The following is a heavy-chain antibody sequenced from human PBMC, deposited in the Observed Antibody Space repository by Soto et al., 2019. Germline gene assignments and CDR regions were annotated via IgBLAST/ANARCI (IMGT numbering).Heavy chain of an antibody. CDR2: ISFDGSDK. Sequence: QVQLVESGGGVVQPGRSLRLSCAASGFSFSSYGTHWVRQAPGKGLEWVALISFDGSDKYYADSVKGRFTITRDNSKNTLYLQMNSLRTEDTAVYYCAKGPNWNLGYWGQGTLVTVSS. D-gene: IGHD1-1*01. CDR3: AKGPNWNLGY. CDR1: GFSFSSYG. J-gene: IGHJ4*02. V-gene: IGHV3-30*18.